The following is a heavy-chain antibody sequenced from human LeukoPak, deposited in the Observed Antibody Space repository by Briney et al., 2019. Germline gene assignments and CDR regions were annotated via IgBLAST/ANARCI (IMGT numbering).Heavy chain of an antibody. J-gene: IGHJ4*02. CDR2: IKKKIEGGTT. D-gene: IGHD4-11*01. V-gene: IGHV3-15*07. CDR1: SFVFNNAF. Sequence: GGSLRLSCVAPSFVFNNAFMNWVRQRPGKGLEWVGRIKKKIEGGTTDFAAPVKGRFTISKDESKNTFYLHMNSLKIEDTAVYYCTTGLHYYYDFWGQGVPVTVSS. CDR3: TTGLHYYYDF.